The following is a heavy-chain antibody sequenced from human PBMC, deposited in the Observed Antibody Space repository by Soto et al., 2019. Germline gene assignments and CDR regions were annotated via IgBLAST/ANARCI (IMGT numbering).Heavy chain of an antibody. CDR3: ARGPGILNP. D-gene: IGHD3-9*01. J-gene: IGHJ4*02. V-gene: IGHV4-4*02. Sequence: PSETLSLTCAVSGVSLSNPNWWAWVRQAPGKGLEWIGYIYYSGSTNYNPSLKSRVTISVDTSKNKFSLKLSSVTAADTAVYYCARGPGILNPGGQGPPVTVSP. CDR1: GVSLSNPNW. CDR2: IYYSGST.